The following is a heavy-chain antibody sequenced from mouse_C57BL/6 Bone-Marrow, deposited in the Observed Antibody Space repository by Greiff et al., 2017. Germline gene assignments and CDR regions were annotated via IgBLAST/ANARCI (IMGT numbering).Heavy chain of an antibody. CDR1: GYAFTNYL. Sequence: QVQLKESGAELVRPGTSVKVSCKASGYAFTNYLIEWVKQRPGQGLEWIGVINPGSGGTNYNEKFKGKATLTADKSSSTAYMQLSSLTSEDSAVYFCARSKNWNSWFAYGGQGTRVTVSA. D-gene: IGHD4-1*01. CDR3: ARSKNWNSWFAY. J-gene: IGHJ3*01. V-gene: IGHV1-54*01. CDR2: INPGSGGT.